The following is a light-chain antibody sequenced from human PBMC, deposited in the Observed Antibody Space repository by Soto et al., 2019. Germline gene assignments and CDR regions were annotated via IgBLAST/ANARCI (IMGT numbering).Light chain of an antibody. CDR2: DIS. J-gene: IGKJ5*01. CDR1: QDVTTN. Sequence: EISMTQFPAILSASPGEGATLSCRVAQDVTTNFAWYQLRRGQPPRLLIYDISTRATGVPARFSGNGSGTEFTLTISSLQPDDFATYYCQQYNTYSTFGQGTRREIK. V-gene: IGKV3-15*01. CDR3: QQYNTYST.